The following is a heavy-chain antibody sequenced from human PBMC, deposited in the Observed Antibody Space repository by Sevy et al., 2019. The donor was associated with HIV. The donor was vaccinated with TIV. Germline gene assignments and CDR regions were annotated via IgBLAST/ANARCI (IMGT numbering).Heavy chain of an antibody. CDR2: INPSGDGT. CDR1: GYTFTSYY. CDR3: ARPAGNYEEFFDY. V-gene: IGHV1-46*03. J-gene: IGHJ4*02. D-gene: IGHD3-3*01. Sequence: ASVNVSCKASGYTFTSYYMHWVRQAPGQGLEWMGVINPSGDGTTYSQKFQGRITLTRDTSTSTIYMELTSLRSEDTAVYYCARPAGNYEEFFDYWGQGTLVTVSS.